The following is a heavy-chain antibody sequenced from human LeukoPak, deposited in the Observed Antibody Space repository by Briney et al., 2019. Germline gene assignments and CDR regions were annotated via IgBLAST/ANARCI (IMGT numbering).Heavy chain of an antibody. CDR2: IYYSGSS. CDR3: ARRDCTSTACYAGSYYFDD. V-gene: IGHV4-39*01. CDR1: GGSISSSSYY. J-gene: IGHJ4*02. D-gene: IGHD2-2*01. Sequence: SETLSLTCSVFGGSISSSSYYWGWLRQPPGKGLEWIGSIYYSGSSYYNPSLKSLITISVDTSKTQFSLKRTSVTAADTAVYYCARRDCTSTACYAGSYYFDDWGQGTPVTGSS.